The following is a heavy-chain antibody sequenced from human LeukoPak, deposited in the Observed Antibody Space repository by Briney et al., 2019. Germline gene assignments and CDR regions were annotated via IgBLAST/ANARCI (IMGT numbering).Heavy chain of an antibody. CDR3: ARHEEEDGYNAKTIDS. J-gene: IGHJ4*02. Sequence: SETPSLTCTVSGGSLSSRNNYWGWVRHPPGKGIEWIGVVHSSGSTTYYNPSLKSRLTISVDTSKNQFSLKLSSVTAADTAVYYCARHEEEDGYNAKTIDSWGQGTLVTVSS. V-gene: IGHV4-39*01. CDR2: VHSSGST. CDR1: GGSLSSRNNY. D-gene: IGHD5-24*01.